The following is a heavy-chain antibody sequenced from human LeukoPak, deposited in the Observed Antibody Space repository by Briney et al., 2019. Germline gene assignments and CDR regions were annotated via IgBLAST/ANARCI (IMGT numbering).Heavy chain of an antibody. CDR1: GGSISSYY. Sequence: SETLSLTCTVSGGSISSYYWSWIRQPAGKGLEWIGRIYTSGSTNYNPSLKSRVTMSVDTSKNQFSLKLSSVTAADTAVYYCAREGGGYDFWSGYYTGRGYMDVWGKGTTVTVSS. J-gene: IGHJ6*03. V-gene: IGHV4-4*07. CDR3: AREGGGYDFWSGYYTGRGYMDV. CDR2: IYTSGST. D-gene: IGHD3-3*01.